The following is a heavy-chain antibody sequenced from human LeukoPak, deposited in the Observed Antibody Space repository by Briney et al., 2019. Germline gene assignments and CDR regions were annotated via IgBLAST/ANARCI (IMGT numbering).Heavy chain of an antibody. D-gene: IGHD1-1*01. CDR2: IRYDGTNT. CDR1: GVTFSNYG. V-gene: IGHV3-30*02. Sequence: GGSLTLSCAASGVTFSNYGMNWVRQAPGKGLEWLTFIRYDGTNTYYRDSVKGRFTISRDNSKNTLFLQMHGLRPEDTAVYYCAPEATNVAGSWGQGTLVIVSS. CDR3: APEATNVAGS. J-gene: IGHJ4*02.